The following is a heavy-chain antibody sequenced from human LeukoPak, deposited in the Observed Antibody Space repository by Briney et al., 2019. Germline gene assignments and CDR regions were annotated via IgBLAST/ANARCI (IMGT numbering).Heavy chain of an antibody. CDR1: GFNVGTYA. V-gene: IGHV3-23*01. J-gene: IGHJ3*01. Sequence: GGSLRLSCAASGFNVGTYAMSWVRQAPGRGLEWVSCINTGETTFYADSVKGRSTISRDNSNLYLHMTSLRDEDTALYYCAKGSFDVWGQGTVVIVSS. CDR2: INTGETT. CDR3: AKGSFDV.